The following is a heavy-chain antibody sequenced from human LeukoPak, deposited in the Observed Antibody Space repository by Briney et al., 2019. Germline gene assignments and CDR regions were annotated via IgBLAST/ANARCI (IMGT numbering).Heavy chain of an antibody. CDR3: AKDIGLGIDVDAFDI. CDR1: GFTFDDYT. Sequence: GGSLRLCCAASGFTFDDYTMHWVRQAPGKGLEWVSLISWDGGSTYYADSVKGRFTISRDNSKNSLNLQMNSLRTEDTALYYCAKDIGLGIDVDAFDIWGQGTMVTVSS. D-gene: IGHD7-27*01. V-gene: IGHV3-43*01. J-gene: IGHJ3*02. CDR2: ISWDGGST.